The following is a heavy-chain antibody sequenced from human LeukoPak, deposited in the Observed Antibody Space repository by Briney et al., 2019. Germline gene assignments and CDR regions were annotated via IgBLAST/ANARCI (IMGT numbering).Heavy chain of an antibody. J-gene: IGHJ6*03. CDR2: INSDGSST. D-gene: IGHD3-22*01. CDR1: GFTFSSYW. Sequence: GGSLRLSCAASGFTFSSYWMHWVRQAPGKGLVWVSCINSDGSSTSYADSVKGRFTISRDNAKNTLYLQMNSLRAEDTAVYYCARALGYYDSSGYYGAYYYYMDVWGKGTTVTVSS. V-gene: IGHV3-74*01. CDR3: ARALGYYDSSGYYGAYYYYMDV.